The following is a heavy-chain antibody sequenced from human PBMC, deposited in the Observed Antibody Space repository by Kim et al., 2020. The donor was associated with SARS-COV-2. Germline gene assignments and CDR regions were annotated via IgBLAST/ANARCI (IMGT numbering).Heavy chain of an antibody. Sequence: SQGRVTITADESTSTAYMELSSLRSEDTAVYYCARIGEYYYDSSGYYFDYWGQGTLVTVSS. D-gene: IGHD3-22*01. CDR3: ARIGEYYYDSSGYYFDY. J-gene: IGHJ4*02. V-gene: IGHV1-69*01.